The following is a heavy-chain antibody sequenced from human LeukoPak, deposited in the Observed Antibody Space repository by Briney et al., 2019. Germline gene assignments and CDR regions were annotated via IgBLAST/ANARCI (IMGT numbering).Heavy chain of an antibody. Sequence: SETLSLTCAVYGGSFSGYYWSWIRQSPGKGLEWIGEIEYSGSTNYNPSLKSRVTISIDTSKNQFSLKLSSVSAADTGVYYCARGPTVETHDFDYWGQGTLVTVSS. D-gene: IGHD4-23*01. CDR1: GGSFSGYY. CDR3: ARGPTVETHDFDY. V-gene: IGHV4-34*01. J-gene: IGHJ4*02. CDR2: IEYSGST.